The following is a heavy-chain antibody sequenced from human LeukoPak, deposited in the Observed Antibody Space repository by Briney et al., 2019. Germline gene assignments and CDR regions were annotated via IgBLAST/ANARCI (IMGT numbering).Heavy chain of an antibody. CDR3: ARWSGYYYGSGSSNWFDP. CDR2: ISSSSSYI. CDR1: GFTFSSYS. Sequence: GGSLRLSCAASGFTFSSYSMNWVRQAPGKGLEWVSSISSSSSYIYYADSVKGRFTISRDNAKNSLYLQMNSLRAEDTAVYYCARWSGYYYGSGSSNWFDPWGQGTLVTVSS. D-gene: IGHD3-10*01. J-gene: IGHJ5*02. V-gene: IGHV3-21*01.